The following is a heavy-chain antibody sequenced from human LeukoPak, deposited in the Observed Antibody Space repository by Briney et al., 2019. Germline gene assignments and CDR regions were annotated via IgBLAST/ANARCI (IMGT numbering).Heavy chain of an antibody. CDR2: IDPSDSYT. Sequence: GESLKISCQGSGYSFASYWISWVRQMPGKGLGWMGKIDPSDSYTTYSPSFQGHVTISADKSISTAYLQWSSLKASDTAMYYCARTQSRYFDDYWGQGTLVTVSS. V-gene: IGHV5-10-1*01. CDR3: ARTQSRYFDDY. CDR1: GYSFASYW. D-gene: IGHD3-9*01. J-gene: IGHJ4*02.